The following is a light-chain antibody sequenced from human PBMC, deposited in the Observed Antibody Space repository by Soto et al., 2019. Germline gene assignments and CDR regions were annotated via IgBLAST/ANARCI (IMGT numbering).Light chain of an antibody. CDR1: RSNIGNNA. CDR2: YDD. Sequence: QSVLTQPPSVSGAPRQRVTISCSGSRSNIGNNAVNWYQQFPGRAPKLLIYYDDLLPSGVSDRFSGSKSGTSASLAISGLQSEDEADYYCATGDDSLNGQVFGGGTKLTVL. J-gene: IGLJ2*01. V-gene: IGLV1-36*01. CDR3: ATGDDSLNGQV.